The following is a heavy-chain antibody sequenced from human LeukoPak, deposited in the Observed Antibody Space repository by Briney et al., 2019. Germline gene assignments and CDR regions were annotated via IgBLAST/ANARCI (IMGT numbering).Heavy chain of an antibody. CDR3: ARGQGSWTDY. D-gene: IGHD3/OR15-3a*01. V-gene: IGHV4-34*01. CDR2: INHSGST. Sequence: PSETLSLTCAVYGGSFSGYYWSWIRQPPGKGLEWIGEINHSGSTNYNPSLKSRVTISVDTSKNQFSLKLSSVTAADTAVYYCARGQGSWTDYWGQGTLVTASS. J-gene: IGHJ4*02. CDR1: GGSFSGYY.